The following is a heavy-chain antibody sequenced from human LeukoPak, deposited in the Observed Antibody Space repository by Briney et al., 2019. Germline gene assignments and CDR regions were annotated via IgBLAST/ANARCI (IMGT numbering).Heavy chain of an antibody. V-gene: IGHV3-30*04. CDR3: ARDVAYYYDSSGYYPLDY. Sequence: GRSLRLSCAASGVTFSSYAMHWVRQAPGKGLEWVAVISYDGSNKYYADSVKGRFTISRDNSKNTLYLQMNSLRAEDTAVYYCARDVAYYYDSSGYYPLDYWGQGTLVTVSS. CDR2: ISYDGSNK. J-gene: IGHJ4*02. D-gene: IGHD3-22*01. CDR1: GVTFSSYA.